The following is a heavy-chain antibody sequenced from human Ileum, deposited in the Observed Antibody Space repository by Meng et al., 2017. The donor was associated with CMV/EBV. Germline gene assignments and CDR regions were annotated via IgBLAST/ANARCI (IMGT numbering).Heavy chain of an antibody. D-gene: IGHD4-17*01. Sequence: QLQLVESGGAVVQPGRSLRLSWSASGFTFSTYGMHWVRQAPGKGLEWVAVISFDGSNDYYAESVKGRFTISRDNSNNTVYLQMNRLRAEETAVYFCAAWGGGNGDGGFDYWGQGTLVTVSS. V-gene: IGHV3-30*03. CDR2: ISFDGSND. CDR3: AAWGGGNGDGGFDY. J-gene: IGHJ4*02. CDR1: GFTFSTYG.